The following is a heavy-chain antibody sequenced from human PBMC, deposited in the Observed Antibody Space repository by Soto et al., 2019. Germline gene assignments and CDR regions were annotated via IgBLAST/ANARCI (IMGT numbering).Heavy chain of an antibody. V-gene: IGHV3-30-3*01. CDR1: GFTFSSYA. J-gene: IGHJ3*02. CDR2: ISYDGSNK. D-gene: IGHD3-9*01. CDR3: AREGYFDWFPRAAFDI. Sequence: PGGSLRLSCAASGFTFSSYAMHWVRQAPGKGLEWVAVISYDGSNKYYADSVKGRFTISRDNSKNTLYPQMNSLRAEDTAVYYCAREGYFDWFPRAAFDIWGQGTMVTV.